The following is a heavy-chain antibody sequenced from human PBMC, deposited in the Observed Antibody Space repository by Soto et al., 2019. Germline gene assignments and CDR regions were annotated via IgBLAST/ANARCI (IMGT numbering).Heavy chain of an antibody. CDR1: GYTFTSYG. V-gene: IGHV1-18*01. CDR2: ISAYNGNT. CDR3: ARIYDYVWGSYRYTMGGFDY. D-gene: IGHD3-16*02. J-gene: IGHJ4*02. Sequence: ASVKVSCKASGYTFTSYGISWVRQAPGQGLEWMGWISAYNGNTNYAQKLQGRVTMTTDTSTSTAYMELRSLRSDDTAVYYCARIYDYVWGSYRYTMGGFDYWGQGTLVTVSS.